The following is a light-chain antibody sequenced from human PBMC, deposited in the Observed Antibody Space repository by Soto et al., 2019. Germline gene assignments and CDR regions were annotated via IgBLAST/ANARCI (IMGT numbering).Light chain of an antibody. CDR2: GNS. J-gene: IGLJ7*01. CDR3: QSHDSSLSGWAV. CDR1: SSNIGAGYD. Sequence: QSVLTQPPSVSGAPGQRVTISCTGSSSNIGAGYDVHWYQQLPGTAPKLLIYGNSNRPSGVPDRFSGSKSGTSASLAITGFQAEDEADYYCQSHDSSLSGWAVFGGGTQPTVL. V-gene: IGLV1-40*01.